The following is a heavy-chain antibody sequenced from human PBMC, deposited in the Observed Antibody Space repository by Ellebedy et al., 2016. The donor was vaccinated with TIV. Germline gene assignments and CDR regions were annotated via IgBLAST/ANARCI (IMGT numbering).Heavy chain of an antibody. CDR2: VSGSGISR. D-gene: IGHD6-19*01. CDR1: GFTFSSYV. V-gene: IGHV3-23*01. J-gene: IGHJ4*02. Sequence: GEPLKISCAASGFTFSSYVMSWVRQPPGKGLEWVSVVSGSGISRYYADSVKGRFTVSRDNSKNTLYLQMNSLRAEDTAVYFCAKDRVIPVPGTGHFDSWGQGTLVTVSS. CDR3: AKDRVIPVPGTGHFDS.